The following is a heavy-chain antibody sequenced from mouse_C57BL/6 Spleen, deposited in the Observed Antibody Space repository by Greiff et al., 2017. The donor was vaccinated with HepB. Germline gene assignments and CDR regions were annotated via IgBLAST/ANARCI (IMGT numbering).Heavy chain of an antibody. CDR3: ARAYYYFDY. J-gene: IGHJ2*01. V-gene: IGHV5-17*01. CDR2: ISSGSSTI. CDR1: GFTFSDYG. Sequence: EVQGVESGGGLVKPGGSLKLSCAASGFTFSDYGMDWVRQAPEKGLEWVAYISSGSSTIYYADTVKGRFTISRDNAKNTLFLQMTILRSEDTAMYYCARAYYYFDYWGQGTTLTVSS.